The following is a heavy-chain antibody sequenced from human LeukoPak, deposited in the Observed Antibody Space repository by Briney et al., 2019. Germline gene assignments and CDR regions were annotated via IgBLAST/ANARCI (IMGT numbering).Heavy chain of an antibody. CDR2: INPNSGGT. V-gene: IGHV1-2*06. Sequence: ASVKVSCKASGYTFTGYYMQWVRQAPGQGLEWMGRINPNSGGTNYAQKFQGRVTMTRDTSISTACMELSRLRSDDTAVYYCARDLRDRRYYYDSSGYYDYWGQGTLVTVSS. J-gene: IGHJ4*02. CDR1: GYTFTGYY. CDR3: ARDLRDRRYYYDSSGYYDY. D-gene: IGHD3-22*01.